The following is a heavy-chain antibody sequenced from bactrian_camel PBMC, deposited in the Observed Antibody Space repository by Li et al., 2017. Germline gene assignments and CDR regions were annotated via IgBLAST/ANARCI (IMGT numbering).Heavy chain of an antibody. V-gene: IGHV3S1*01. CDR3: AAEGIAWGGGYCDETEYKN. CDR1: KYTHSSRC. J-gene: IGHJ4*01. CDR2: FARVGSNP. Sequence: HVQLVESGGGSVQTGGSLRLSCEVSKYTHSSRCMGWFRQVSGKRREGVAVFARVGSNPLYGDSVRGRFTASLDAATNTLTLQMNNLKPEDTAMYFCAAEGIAWGGGYCDETEYKNWGQGTQVTVS. D-gene: IGHD4*01.